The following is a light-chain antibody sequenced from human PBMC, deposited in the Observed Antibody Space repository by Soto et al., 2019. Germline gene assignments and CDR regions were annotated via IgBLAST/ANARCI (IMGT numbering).Light chain of an antibody. CDR3: QQYGSSPYT. CDR1: QSVSSSY. CDR2: GAS. V-gene: IGKV3-20*01. Sequence: EIGLTQSQGTLSLSPGERATLSCRASQSVSSSYLAWYQQKPGQAPRLLIYGASSRATGIPDRFSGSGSGTDFTLNISRLEPEDLAVSYCQQYGSSPYTFGQGTKLESK. J-gene: IGKJ2*01.